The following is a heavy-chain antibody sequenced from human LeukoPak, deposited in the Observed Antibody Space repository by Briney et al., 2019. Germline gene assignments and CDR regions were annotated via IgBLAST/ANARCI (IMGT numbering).Heavy chain of an antibody. D-gene: IGHD3-10*01. CDR2: IYSGGST. Sequence: GGSLRLSCAAYGFTFSSYAMSWVRQAPGKGLEWVSVIYSGGSTYYADSVKGRFTISRDNSKNTLYLQMNSLRAEDTAVYYCARDLQPGMVRGVMWGQGTLVTVSS. V-gene: IGHV3-53*01. CDR3: ARDLQPGMVRGVM. CDR1: GFTFSSYA. J-gene: IGHJ4*02.